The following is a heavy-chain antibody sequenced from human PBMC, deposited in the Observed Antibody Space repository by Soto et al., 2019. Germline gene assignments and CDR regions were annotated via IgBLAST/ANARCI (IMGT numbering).Heavy chain of an antibody. CDR1: GGSISSGGYY. V-gene: IGHV4-31*03. D-gene: IGHD3-22*01. J-gene: IGHJ4*02. CDR2: IYYSGST. CDR3: AKDRVPNDSSGYYSILTDS. Sequence: PSETLSLTCTVSGGSISSGGYYWSWIRQHPGKGLEWIGYIYYSGSTYYNPSLKSRVTISVDTSKNQFSLKLSSVTAADTAVYYCAKDRVPNDSSGYYSILTDSWGQGTVVTVSS.